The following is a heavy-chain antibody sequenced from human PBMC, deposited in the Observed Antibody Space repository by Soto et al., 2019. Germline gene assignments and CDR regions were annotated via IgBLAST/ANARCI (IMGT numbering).Heavy chain of an antibody. V-gene: IGHV1-58*02. CDR3: AAVGGGGASFHF. D-gene: IGHD1-26*01. CDR2: IVVVIGQT. CDR1: GFTFANSA. Sequence: QMQLAQSGPEVKKPGTSVKVSCKASGFTFANSAIQWVRQARGQRLEWIGWIVVVIGQTNYAQTFQERLTITGDMATSTAYMELSSLRLEDAAVFYCAAVGGGGASFHFWGQGTLVTVSS. J-gene: IGHJ4*02.